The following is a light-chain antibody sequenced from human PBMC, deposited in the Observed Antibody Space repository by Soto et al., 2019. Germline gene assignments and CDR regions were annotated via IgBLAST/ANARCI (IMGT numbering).Light chain of an antibody. CDR3: SSYTSSTTEV. CDR1: SSDVGGYNY. Sequence: QSVLNNPASGTGVSVRSIAISCTGTSSDVGGYNYVSWYQQHPGKAPKLIIYDVSSRPSGVSNRFSGSKSGNTASLTISGLQAEDEADYYCSSYTSSTTEVFGTGTKVTVL. CDR2: DVS. V-gene: IGLV2-14*01. J-gene: IGLJ1*01.